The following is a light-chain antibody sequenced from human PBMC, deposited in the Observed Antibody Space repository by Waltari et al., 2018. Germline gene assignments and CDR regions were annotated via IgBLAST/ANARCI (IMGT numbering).Light chain of an antibody. CDR1: QSISTW. CDR3: QQYNESPYT. Sequence: MTQSPSTLSASVGDRVTITCRASQSISTWLAWYQQIPGEAPKLLIYKASSLESGVPSRFSGSGSGTEFTLTISSLRPDDFATYYCQQYNESPYTFGQGTKLEIK. CDR2: KAS. V-gene: IGKV1-5*03. J-gene: IGKJ2*01.